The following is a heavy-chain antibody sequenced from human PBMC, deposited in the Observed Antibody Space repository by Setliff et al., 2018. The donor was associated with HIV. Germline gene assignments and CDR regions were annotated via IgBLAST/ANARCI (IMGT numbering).Heavy chain of an antibody. CDR3: AXPFGASDSGGYEYEAFAI. V-gene: IGHV1-2*06. J-gene: IGHJ3*02. Sequence: ASVKVSCKASGYSFTGHYIHWVRQAPGQGLEWLGRIDPNSGGTKYAQKYQGRVTMTRDTSITTAYMELSRLRSDDTAVYYCAXPFGASDSGGYEYEAFAIWGQGTMVTVSS. CDR2: IDPNSGGT. D-gene: IGHD3-22*01. CDR1: GYSFTGHY.